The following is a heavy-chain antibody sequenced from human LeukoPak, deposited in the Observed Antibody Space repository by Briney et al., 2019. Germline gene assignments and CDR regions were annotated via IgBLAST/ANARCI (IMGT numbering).Heavy chain of an antibody. J-gene: IGHJ6*03. CDR2: ISAYNGNT. CDR1: GGTFSSYA. CDR3: ARGPDFGYYYYYYMDV. V-gene: IGHV1-18*01. D-gene: IGHD2/OR15-2a*01. Sequence: GASVKVSCKASGGTFSSYAISWVRQAPGQGLEWMGWISAYNGNTNYAQKLQGRVTMTTDASTSTAYMELRSLRSDDTAVYYCARGPDFGYYYYYYMDVWGKGTTVTVSS.